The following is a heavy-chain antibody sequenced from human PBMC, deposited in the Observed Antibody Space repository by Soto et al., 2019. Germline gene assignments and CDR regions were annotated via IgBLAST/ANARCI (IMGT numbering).Heavy chain of an antibody. V-gene: IGHV2-5*02. CDR1: GFSLRSLGMA. D-gene: IGHD6-6*01. J-gene: IGHJ4*02. CDR3: ARRYDSSFDF. CDR2: IYWDDEK. Sequence: QITLKESGPTLLKPTQTLTLTCTFSGFSLRSLGMAVGWIRQPPGRALEWVALIYWDDEKRYSPSLQSRLTITKDTSKNHVVLTMTTMDPVDTATYYCARRYDSSFDFWGQGIPVTVSS.